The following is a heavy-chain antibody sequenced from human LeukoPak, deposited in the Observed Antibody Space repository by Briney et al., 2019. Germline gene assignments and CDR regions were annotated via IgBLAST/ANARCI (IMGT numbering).Heavy chain of an antibody. Sequence: ASVKVSCKASGYTFTSYYMHWVRQAPGQGLEWMGIINPSGGSTSYAQKFQGWVTMTRDTSISTAYMELSRLRSDDTAVYYCARDRGGDSSGYPDYWGQGTLVTVSS. CDR1: GYTFTSYY. D-gene: IGHD3-22*01. CDR2: INPSGGST. CDR3: ARDRGGDSSGYPDY. V-gene: IGHV1-46*01. J-gene: IGHJ4*02.